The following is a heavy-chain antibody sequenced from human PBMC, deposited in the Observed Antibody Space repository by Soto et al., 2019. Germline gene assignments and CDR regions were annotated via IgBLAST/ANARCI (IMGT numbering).Heavy chain of an antibody. CDR2: IYYSGST. CDR1: GGSISSYY. D-gene: IGHD1-26*01. CDR3: AIVGDSGSYHNWFDP. Sequence: PSETLSLTCTVSGGSISSYYWSWIRQPPGKGLEWIGYIYYSGSTNYNPSLKSRVTISVDTSKNQFSLKLSSVTAADTAVYYCAIVGDSGSYHNWFDPWGKGTLVTV. J-gene: IGHJ5*02. V-gene: IGHV4-59*01.